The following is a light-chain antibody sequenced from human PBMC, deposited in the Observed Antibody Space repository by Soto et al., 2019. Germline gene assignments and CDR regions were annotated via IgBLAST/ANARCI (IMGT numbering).Light chain of an antibody. CDR2: DNN. CDR1: SSNIGNNY. CDR3: GTWDSSLSALSV. Sequence: QSVLTQPPSVSAAPGHKFTISCSGSSSNIGNNYVSWYQQLPGTAPKLLIYDNNKRPSGIPDRFSGSKSGTSATLGITGLQTGDEADYYCGTWDSSLSALSVFGTG. J-gene: IGLJ1*01. V-gene: IGLV1-51*01.